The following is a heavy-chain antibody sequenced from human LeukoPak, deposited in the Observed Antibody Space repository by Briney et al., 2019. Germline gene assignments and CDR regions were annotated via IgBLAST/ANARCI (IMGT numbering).Heavy chain of an antibody. CDR3: ARIRPGLVEPYYFDY. CDR1: GGSISSYY. V-gene: IGHV4-34*01. D-gene: IGHD2-8*02. CDR2: INHSGST. J-gene: IGHJ4*02. Sequence: PSETLSLTCTVSGGSISSYYCSWIRQPPGKGLEWIGEINHSGSTNYNPSLKSRVTISVDTSKNQFSLRLSSVTAAGTAVYFCARIRPGLVEPYYFDYWGQGTLLTVSS.